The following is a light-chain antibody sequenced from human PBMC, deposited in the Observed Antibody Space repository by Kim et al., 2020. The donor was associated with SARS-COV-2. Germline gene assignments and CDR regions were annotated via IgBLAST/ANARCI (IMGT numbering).Light chain of an antibody. CDR1: QGISSY. Sequence: IQMTQSPSSLSASVGDRVTITCRASQGISSYLAWYQQKPGKAPKLLIYAASTLQSGVPSRFSGSGSGTDFTLTISCLQPEDFATFYCQQYKSYPWTFGRGTKVDIK. V-gene: IGKV1-8*01. CDR2: AAS. J-gene: IGKJ1*01. CDR3: QQYKSYPWT.